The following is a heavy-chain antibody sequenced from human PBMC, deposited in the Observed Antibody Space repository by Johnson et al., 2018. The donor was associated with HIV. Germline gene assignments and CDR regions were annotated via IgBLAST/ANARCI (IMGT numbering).Heavy chain of an antibody. CDR1: GFTFSSYW. D-gene: IGHD2-21*02. Sequence: EVQLLESGGGLVQPGGSLRLSCAASGFTFSSYWMSWVRQAPGKGLEWVANIKQDGSEKYYVDSVKGRFTISRDNAKNSLYLQMNSLRAEDTAVYYCARVGSYGSCGGDCADAFDIWGQGTMVTVSS. V-gene: IGHV3-7*01. CDR3: ARVGSYGSCGGDCADAFDI. J-gene: IGHJ3*02. CDR2: IKQDGSEK.